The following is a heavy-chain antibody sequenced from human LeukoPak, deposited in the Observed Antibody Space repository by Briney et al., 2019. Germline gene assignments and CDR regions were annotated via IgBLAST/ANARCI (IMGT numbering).Heavy chain of an antibody. CDR1: GFTFSSYA. CDR2: ISYDGSNK. Sequence: GGSLRLSCAASGFTFSSYAMHWVRQAPGKGLEWVAIISYDGSNKYYADSVKGRSTISRDNSENTLYLQMNSLRPEDTAVYYCAKQSGADRGHLDFWGQGTLVTVSS. D-gene: IGHD4/OR15-4a*01. V-gene: IGHV3-30*18. CDR3: AKQSGADRGHLDF. J-gene: IGHJ4*02.